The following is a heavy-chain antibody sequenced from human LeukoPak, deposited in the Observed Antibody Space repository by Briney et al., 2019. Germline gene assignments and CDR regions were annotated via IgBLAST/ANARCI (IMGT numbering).Heavy chain of an antibody. J-gene: IGHJ4*02. CDR3: VSAYGSGWFGFDD. Sequence: GGSLRLSCAASGFTFSSYSMNWVRQSPGKGLEWVSSISSSSSYIYYADSVKGRFTISRDNAKNSLFLQMNSVSAEDTAVYYCVSAYGSGWFGFDDGGQGTLVTVSS. CDR1: GFTFSSYS. CDR2: ISSSSSYI. D-gene: IGHD2-15*01. V-gene: IGHV3-21*01.